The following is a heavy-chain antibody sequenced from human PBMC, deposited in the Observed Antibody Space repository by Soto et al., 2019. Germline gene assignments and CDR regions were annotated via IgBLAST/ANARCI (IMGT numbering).Heavy chain of an antibody. J-gene: IGHJ3*02. V-gene: IGHV4-59*01. Sequence: QVQLQESGPGLVKPSETLSLTCTVSGGSLSSYYWSWIRQPPGKGLEWIGYIHYSGSTNYNPSLKRRVTITLDTSKNQFSLKLSSVTAADTAVYHCARLYRSGWVDAFDIWGQGAMVTVSS. CDR2: IHYSGST. CDR3: ARLYRSGWVDAFDI. CDR1: GGSLSSYY. D-gene: IGHD6-19*01.